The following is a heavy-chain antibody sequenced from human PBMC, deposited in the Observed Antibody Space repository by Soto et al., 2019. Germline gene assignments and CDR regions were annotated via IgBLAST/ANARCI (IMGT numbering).Heavy chain of an antibody. D-gene: IGHD6-19*01. CDR1: GFTVSSNY. V-gene: IGHV3-66*01. J-gene: IGHJ4*02. CDR3: ARIPSKTIAVAGTTEDFDY. Sequence: GGSLRLSCAASGFTVSSNYMSWVRQAPGKGLEWVSVIYSGGSTYYADSVKGRFTISRDNSKNTLYLQMNSLRAEDTAVYYCARIPSKTIAVAGTTEDFDYWGQGTLVTVSS. CDR2: IYSGGST.